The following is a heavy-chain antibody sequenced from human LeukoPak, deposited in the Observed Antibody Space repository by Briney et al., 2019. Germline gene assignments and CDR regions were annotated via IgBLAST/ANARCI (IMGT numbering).Heavy chain of an antibody. CDR3: ASRRPQKYFQH. CDR1: GGSISSGDYY. D-gene: IGHD1-14*01. Sequence: SQTLSLTCTVSGGSISSGDYYWSWIRQPPGKGLEWIGYIYYSGSTYYNPSLKSRVTISVDTSKNQFSLKLRSVTAADTAVYYCASRRPQKYFQHWGQGTLVTVPS. V-gene: IGHV4-30-4*08. CDR2: IYYSGST. J-gene: IGHJ1*01.